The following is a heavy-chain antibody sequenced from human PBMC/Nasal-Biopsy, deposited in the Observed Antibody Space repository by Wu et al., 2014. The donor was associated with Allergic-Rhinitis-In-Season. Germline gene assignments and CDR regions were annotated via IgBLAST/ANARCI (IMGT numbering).Heavy chain of an antibody. CDR3: AKDLVTGAVNY. CDR1: GFTFSDYY. CDR2: IGGSGRST. J-gene: IGHJ4*02. V-gene: IGHV3-23*01. D-gene: IGHD3-9*01. Sequence: LRLSCAASGFTFSDYYMDWVRQAPGKGLEWVSGIGGSGRSTYYADSVKGRFTVSRDNSKNTLWLQMSSLRAEDTAVYYCAKDLVTGAVNYWGQGTLVTVSS.